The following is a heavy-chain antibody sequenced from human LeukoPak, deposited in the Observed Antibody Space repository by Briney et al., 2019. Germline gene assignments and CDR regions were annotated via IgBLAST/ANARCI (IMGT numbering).Heavy chain of an antibody. J-gene: IGHJ4*02. D-gene: IGHD2-15*01. CDR1: GFTFSSFA. V-gene: IGHV3-23*01. CDR3: AKAKLVGAAGAVGY. CDR2: ISGSGGST. Sequence: GGSLRLSCAASGFTFSSFAMSWVRQAPGKGLEWVSAISGSGGSTYYADSVKGRFSISRDNSKNTLYLQMNSLRAEDTAVYYCAKAKLVGAAGAVGYWGQGTLVTVSS.